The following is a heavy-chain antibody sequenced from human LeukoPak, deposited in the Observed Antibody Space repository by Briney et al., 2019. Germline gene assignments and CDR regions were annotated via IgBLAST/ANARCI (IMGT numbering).Heavy chain of an antibody. Sequence: SETLSLTCAVYGGSFSGYYWSWIRQPPGKGLEWIGRIYTSGSTNYNPSLKSRVTISVDTSKNRFSLKLSSVTAADTAVYYCALSLPGFLEWLPRNDAFDIWGQGTMVTVSS. CDR1: GGSFSGYY. CDR3: ALSLPGFLEWLPRNDAFDI. CDR2: IYTSGST. J-gene: IGHJ3*02. V-gene: IGHV4-59*10. D-gene: IGHD3-3*01.